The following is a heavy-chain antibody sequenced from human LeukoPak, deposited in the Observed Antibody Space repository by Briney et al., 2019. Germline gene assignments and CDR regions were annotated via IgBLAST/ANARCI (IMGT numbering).Heavy chain of an antibody. CDR3: ARGAARDDSSGYLGY. V-gene: IGHV4-59*01. D-gene: IGHD3-22*01. Sequence: SATLSLTCTVSGRSISSYYWSWTRQPPGNRLEWNGYIYYSGSTNYIPSLKSRVTISVDSSKTQFSLKLSCVTAADTAVYYCARGAARDDSSGYLGYWGQGTLVTVSS. CDR2: IYYSGST. J-gene: IGHJ4*02. CDR1: GRSISSYY.